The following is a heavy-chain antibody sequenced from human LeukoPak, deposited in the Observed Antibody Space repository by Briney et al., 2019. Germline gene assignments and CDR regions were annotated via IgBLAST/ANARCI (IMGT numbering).Heavy chain of an antibody. CDR1: GFTFSSYE. Sequence: PGGSLRLSCAASGFTFSSYEMNWVRQAPGKGLEWVSYISSSGSTIYYADSVRGRFTISRDNAKNSLYLQMSSLRGEDTAVYYCARDQWRLFDYWGQGTLVTISS. V-gene: IGHV3-48*03. CDR2: ISSSGSTI. CDR3: ARDQWRLFDY. J-gene: IGHJ4*02. D-gene: IGHD2-21*02.